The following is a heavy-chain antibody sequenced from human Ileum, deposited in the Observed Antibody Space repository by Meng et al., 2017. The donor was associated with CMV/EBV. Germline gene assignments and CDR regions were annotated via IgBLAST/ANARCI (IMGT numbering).Heavy chain of an antibody. CDR2: INPNSGGT. Sequence: ASVKVSCKTSGYTFSDYYMHWVRQAPGQGLEWMGWINPNSGGTNYARKFQGRVIMTRGTPISTAYMELSRLGSDDTAVYYCARGTRSINMVRAPLDYWGQGTLVTVSS. CDR3: ARGTRSINMVRAPLDY. V-gene: IGHV1-2*02. J-gene: IGHJ4*02. CDR1: GYTFSDYY. D-gene: IGHD3-10*01.